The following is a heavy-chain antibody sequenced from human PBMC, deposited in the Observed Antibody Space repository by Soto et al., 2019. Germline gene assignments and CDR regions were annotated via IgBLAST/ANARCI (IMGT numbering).Heavy chain of an antibody. V-gene: IGHV4-59*08. J-gene: IGHJ6*03. Sequence: SETLSLTCTVSGCSISSYYWTWIRQPPGKGLGWLGYISDSGNTNYNPSLKSRVAMSIDTSKRQLSLNLWSLTAADTAVYYCVRGNSGWSPYRSRLFHFYYMDVWGKGTTVTVSS. CDR2: ISDSGNT. CDR3: VRGNSGWSPYRSRLFHFYYMDV. D-gene: IGHD6-19*01. CDR1: GCSISSYY.